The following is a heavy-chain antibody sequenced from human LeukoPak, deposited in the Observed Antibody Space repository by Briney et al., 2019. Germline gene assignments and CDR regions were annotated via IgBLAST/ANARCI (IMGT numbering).Heavy chain of an antibody. CDR1: GVSISSYF. J-gene: IGHJ6*03. CDR3: ARRKRSGSYVPYYYYYMDV. D-gene: IGHD1-26*01. CDR2: IYYSGST. V-gene: IGHV4-59*01. Sequence: PSETPSLTCTVSGVSISSYFRSWIRQPPGRGLEWIGYIYYSGSTNYNPSLTSRVTISVDTSKNQSSLKLSSVTAADTAVYYCARRKRSGSYVPYYYYYMDVWGKGTTVTVSS.